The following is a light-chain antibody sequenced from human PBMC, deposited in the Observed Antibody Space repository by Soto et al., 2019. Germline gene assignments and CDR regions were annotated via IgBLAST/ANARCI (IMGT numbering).Light chain of an antibody. CDR1: SSDVGGYNY. J-gene: IGLJ2*01. Sequence: QSALTQSASVSGSPGQSITISCTGTSSDVGGYNYVSWYQQHPGKAPKLMIYDVSNRPSGVSNRFSGSKSGNTASLTISGLQAEDEADYYCSSYTSSSTLDIGGGTTLTVL. CDR3: SSYTSSSTLD. V-gene: IGLV2-14*01. CDR2: DVS.